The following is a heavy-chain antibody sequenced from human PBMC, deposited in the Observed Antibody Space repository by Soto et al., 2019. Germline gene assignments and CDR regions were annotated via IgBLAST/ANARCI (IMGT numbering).Heavy chain of an antibody. V-gene: IGHV4-59*01. CDR3: ARAGAAAGTFGLIDY. J-gene: IGHJ4*02. CDR2: IYYSGST. CDR1: GGSISSYY. Sequence: SETLSLTCTVSGGSISSYYWSWIRQPPGKGLEWIGYIYYSGSTNYNPSLKSRVTISVDTSKNQFSLKLSSVTAADTAVYYCARAGAAAGTFGLIDYWGQGTLVTVSS. D-gene: IGHD6-13*01.